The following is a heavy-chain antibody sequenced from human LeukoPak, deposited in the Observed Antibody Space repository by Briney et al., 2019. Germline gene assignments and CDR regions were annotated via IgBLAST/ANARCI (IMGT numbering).Heavy chain of an antibody. D-gene: IGHD3-3*01. CDR3: ARGSYDFWSGYSHPYFDY. CDR1: GGSFSGYY. Sequence: PSETLSLTCAVYGGSFSGYYWSWIRQPPGKGLEWIGEIKHSGSTNYNPSIKSRVTISVDTSKNRFSLKLSSVTAADTAVYYCARGSYDFWSGYSHPYFDYWGQGTLVTVSS. CDR2: IKHSGST. V-gene: IGHV4-34*01. J-gene: IGHJ4*02.